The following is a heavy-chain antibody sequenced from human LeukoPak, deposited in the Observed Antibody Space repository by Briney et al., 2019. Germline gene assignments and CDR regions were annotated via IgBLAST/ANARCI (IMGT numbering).Heavy chain of an antibody. CDR3: ARNGDLSIDN. CDR1: GGSISSYY. J-gene: IGHJ4*02. D-gene: IGHD4-17*01. Sequence: SETLSLTCTVSGGSISSYYWSWIRQPPGKGLEWIGYIYYSGSTNYNPSLKSRVTIPVDTSKNQFSLRLTSVTAADTAVYYCARNGDLSIDNWGQGILVTVSS. CDR2: IYYSGST. V-gene: IGHV4-59*12.